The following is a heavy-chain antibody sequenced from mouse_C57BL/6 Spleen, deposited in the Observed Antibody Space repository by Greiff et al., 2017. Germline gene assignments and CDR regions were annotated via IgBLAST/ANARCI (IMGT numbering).Heavy chain of an antibody. J-gene: IGHJ3*01. CDR3: ARDGGGVGTWFAY. CDR2: ISDGGSYT. V-gene: IGHV5-4*01. CDR1: GFTFSSYA. Sequence: DVQLVESGGGLVKPGGSLKLSCAASGFTFSSYAMSWVRQTPGKRLEWVATISDGGSYTYYPDKVKGRFTISRDNAKNNLYLQMSHLKSEDTAMYYCARDGGGVGTWFAYWGQGTLVTVSA. D-gene: IGHD4-1*01.